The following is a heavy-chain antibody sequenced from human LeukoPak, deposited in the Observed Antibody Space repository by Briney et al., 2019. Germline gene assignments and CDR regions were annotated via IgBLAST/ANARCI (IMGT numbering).Heavy chain of an antibody. D-gene: IGHD3-10*01. CDR2: INSDGSST. Sequence: GGSLRLSCAASGFIFSSYWMHWVRQAPGKGLVWVSRINSDGSSTSYADSVKGRFTISRDNAKNTLYLQMNSLRAEDTAVYYCAREFVVRGVTDYYYYMDVWGKGTTVTISS. V-gene: IGHV3-74*01. J-gene: IGHJ6*03. CDR3: AREFVVRGVTDYYYYMDV. CDR1: GFIFSSYW.